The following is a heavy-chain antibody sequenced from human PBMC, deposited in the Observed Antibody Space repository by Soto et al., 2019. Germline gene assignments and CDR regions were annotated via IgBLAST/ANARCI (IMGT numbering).Heavy chain of an antibody. Sequence: SETLSLTCTVSGGTITSDDYHWTWIRQPPGKGLEWIGFIYYSGTYYNPSLRGRVTISVDTSKNEFSLKLSSVTAADTAVYYCARDLVYCASGSCYAKWGSWGQGTLVTVSS. J-gene: IGHJ4*02. V-gene: IGHV4-30-4*01. CDR2: IYYSGT. CDR1: GGTITSDDYH. D-gene: IGHD2-15*01. CDR3: ARDLVYCASGSCYAKWGS.